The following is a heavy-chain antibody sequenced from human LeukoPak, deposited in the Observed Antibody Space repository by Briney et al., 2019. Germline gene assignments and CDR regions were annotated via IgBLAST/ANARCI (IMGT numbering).Heavy chain of an antibody. CDR3: AREWHHVFDY. Sequence: SETLSLTCTVPGGSISSYSWSWMRQPAGKGLEWIGRIYPRESPNYNPSLKSRVTMSVDKSKNQFSLKLRSVTAADTAVYYCAREWHHVFDYWGQGNLVTVSS. V-gene: IGHV4-4*07. CDR2: IYPRESP. CDR1: GGSISSYS. J-gene: IGHJ4*02. D-gene: IGHD5-12*01.